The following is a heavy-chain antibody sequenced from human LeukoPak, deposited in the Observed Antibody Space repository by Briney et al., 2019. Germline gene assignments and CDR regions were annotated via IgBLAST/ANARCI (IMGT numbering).Heavy chain of an antibody. D-gene: IGHD1-7*01. J-gene: IGHJ4*02. CDR1: GYSFTSYW. CDR3: ARQLSITGTRSSFIDY. V-gene: IGHV5-51*01. Sequence: GESLKISCKGSGYSFTSYWIGWVRQMPGKGLEWMGIIYPGDSDTRYSPSFQGQVTISADKSISTAYLQWSSLKASDTAMYYCARQLSITGTRSSFIDYWGQGTLVTVSS. CDR2: IYPGDSDT.